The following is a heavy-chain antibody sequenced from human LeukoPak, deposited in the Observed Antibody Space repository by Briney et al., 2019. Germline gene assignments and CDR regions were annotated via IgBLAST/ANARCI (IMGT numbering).Heavy chain of an antibody. Sequence: PSETLSLTCAVYGGSFSGYYWSWIRQPPGKGLEWIGEINHSGSTNYNPSLKSRVTISVDTSKNQFSLKLSSVTAADTAVYYCARAPGGTDGGKGKYYFDYWGQGTLVTVSS. CDR2: INHSGST. CDR1: GGSFSGYY. V-gene: IGHV4-34*01. CDR3: ARAPGGTDGGKGKYYFDY. J-gene: IGHJ4*02. D-gene: IGHD4-23*01.